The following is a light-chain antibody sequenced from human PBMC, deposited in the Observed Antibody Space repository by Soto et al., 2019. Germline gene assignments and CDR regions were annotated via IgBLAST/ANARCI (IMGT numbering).Light chain of an antibody. J-gene: IGLJ3*02. V-gene: IGLV1-40*01. CDR2: GNS. CDR3: QSYDSSLSGWV. CDR1: SSNIGASSV. Sequence: QSVLTQPPSVSGAPGQRVTISCTGSSSNIGASSVVHWYQQLPGTAPKLLIYGNSNRPSGVPDRFSGSKSGTSASLAITGLQAEDEADYYCQSYDSSLSGWVFGGGTKVTVL.